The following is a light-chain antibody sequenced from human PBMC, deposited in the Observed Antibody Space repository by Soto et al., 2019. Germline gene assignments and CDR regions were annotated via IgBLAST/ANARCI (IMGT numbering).Light chain of an antibody. CDR3: CSYAGSRTYV. CDR1: SSDVGSYSL. V-gene: IGLV2-23*01. J-gene: IGLJ1*01. Sequence: SALTQPASVSGSPGQSITISCTGTSSDVGSYSLVSWYQQHPGKAPKVMIYEASKRPSGVSNRFSASKSGNTASLTISGLQAEDEADYYCCSYAGSRTYVFGTGTKVTVL. CDR2: EAS.